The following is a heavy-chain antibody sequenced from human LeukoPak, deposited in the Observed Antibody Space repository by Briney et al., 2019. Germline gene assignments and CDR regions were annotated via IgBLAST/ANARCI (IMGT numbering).Heavy chain of an antibody. J-gene: IGHJ6*02. D-gene: IGHD2/OR15-2a*01. CDR3: ARNDYFGINNGMDV. V-gene: IGHV4-34*01. Sequence: SETLSLTCAVSGGSFGDFYWSWIRQPPGKGLEWVGEINHSGYTNYYPSLKSRVTISVDTSKNQFSLRLSSVTAADTAVYYCARNDYFGINNGMDVWGQGTTGTVS. CDR2: INHSGYT. CDR1: GGSFGDFY.